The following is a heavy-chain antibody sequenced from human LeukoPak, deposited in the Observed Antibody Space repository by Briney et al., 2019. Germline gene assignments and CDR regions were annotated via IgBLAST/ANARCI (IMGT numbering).Heavy chain of an antibody. J-gene: IGHJ4*02. Sequence: GGSLRLSCAASGFTFSSYAMSWVRQAPGKGLEWVSAISGSGGNTYYADSVKGRFTISRDNSKNTLYLQMNSLRAEDTAVYYCAKAPCSGTSCHRFDYWGQGTLVTVSS. D-gene: IGHD2-2*01. CDR1: GFTFSSYA. CDR3: AKAPCSGTSCHRFDY. CDR2: ISGSGGNT. V-gene: IGHV3-23*01.